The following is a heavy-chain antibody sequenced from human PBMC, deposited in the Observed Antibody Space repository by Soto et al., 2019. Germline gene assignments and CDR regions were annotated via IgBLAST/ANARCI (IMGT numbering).Heavy chain of an antibody. CDR3: ARVYQLGSGRVDAFDI. Sequence: GGSLRLSCAASGFTFSDYYMSWIRQAPGKGLEWVSYISSSGSTIYYADSVKGRFTISRDNAKNSLYLQMNSLRAEDTAVYYCARVYQLGSGRVDAFDIWGQGTMVTVSS. V-gene: IGHV3-11*01. J-gene: IGHJ3*02. CDR1: GFTFSDYY. CDR2: ISSSGSTI. D-gene: IGHD3-10*01.